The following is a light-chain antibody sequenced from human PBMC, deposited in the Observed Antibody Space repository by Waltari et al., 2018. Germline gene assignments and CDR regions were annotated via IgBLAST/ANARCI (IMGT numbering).Light chain of an antibody. Sequence: QSVLTQPASVSGSPGQSITISCTGTSSDVGRYDLVSWYQQHPDKAPKLMVFEDSKRPSEISNRFSGSKSGNTASLTISGLQAEDEADYYCCSYTNSRTWVFGGGTKLTVL. V-gene: IGLV2-23*01. CDR2: EDS. J-gene: IGLJ3*02. CDR1: SSDVGRYDL. CDR3: CSYTNSRTWV.